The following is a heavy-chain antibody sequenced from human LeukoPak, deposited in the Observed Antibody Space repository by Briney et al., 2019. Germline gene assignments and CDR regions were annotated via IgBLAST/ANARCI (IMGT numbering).Heavy chain of an antibody. CDR3: ARSAGSYRGPFDY. J-gene: IGHJ4*02. V-gene: IGHV3-74*01. Sequence: PGGSLRLSCAASGFTFSSYWMNWVRQAPGKGLVWVSRINSDGSSTSYADSVKGRFTISRDNAKNTLYLQMNSLRAEDTAVYYCARSAGSYRGPFDYWGQGTLVTVSS. D-gene: IGHD1-26*01. CDR2: INSDGSST. CDR1: GFTFSSYW.